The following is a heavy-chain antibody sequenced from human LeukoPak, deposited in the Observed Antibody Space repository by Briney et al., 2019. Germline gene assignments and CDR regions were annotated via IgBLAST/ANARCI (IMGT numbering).Heavy chain of an antibody. V-gene: IGHV1-2*02. CDR3: GTLLSNGPFDY. J-gene: IGHJ4*02. CDR2: IYPKNGAT. CDR1: GYTFTGYY. Sequence: GASVKVSCKASGYTFTGYYMHWVRQAPGQGLEWMGWIYPKNGATKYTQKFQGRVTMTRDTSISTAYMELSRLTSDDTAVYYCGTLLSNGPFDYWGQGSLVTVSS.